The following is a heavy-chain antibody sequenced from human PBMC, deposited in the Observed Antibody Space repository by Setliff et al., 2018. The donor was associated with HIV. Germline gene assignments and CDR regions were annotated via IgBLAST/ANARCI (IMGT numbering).Heavy chain of an antibody. CDR2: ISTYNGNT. J-gene: IGHJ4*02. CDR3: ARVRTYSDFYYPAPIPSYYFDF. Sequence: GASVKVSCKTSGYTFISYSVTWVRQVPGQGLEWVGWISTYNGNTNYAQKFQGRVTTTTDTSTSAAYLELRSLRSDDTAIYYCARVRTYSDFYYPAPIPSYYFDFWGQGTLVTVSS. CDR1: GYTFISYS. D-gene: IGHD1-26*01. V-gene: IGHV1-18*01.